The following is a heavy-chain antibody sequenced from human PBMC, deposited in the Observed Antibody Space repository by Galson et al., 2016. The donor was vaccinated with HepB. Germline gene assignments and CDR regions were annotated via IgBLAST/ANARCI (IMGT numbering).Heavy chain of an antibody. Sequence: SLRLSCAVSGFRISNNWMTWVRQSPDKGLEWVANIKPDGREKYYVDSVKGRFTSSRDNAKNSPYLQLNSLRAEDTAVYYCARDGFVVSRVLDSWGQGTLVIVSS. J-gene: IGHJ5*01. CDR1: GFRISNNW. D-gene: IGHD2-15*01. CDR2: IKPDGREK. CDR3: ARDGFVVSRVLDS. V-gene: IGHV3-7*03.